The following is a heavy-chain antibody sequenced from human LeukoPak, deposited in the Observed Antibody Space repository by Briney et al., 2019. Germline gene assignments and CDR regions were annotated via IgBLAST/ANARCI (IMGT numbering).Heavy chain of an antibody. CDR2: IYHSRTP. J-gene: IGHJ1*01. D-gene: IGHD2-15*01. CDR1: GGSITSYY. CDR3: AQKAPYSPGYSQD. Sequence: PSETLSLTCTVSGGSITSYYWTWIRQPPGKGLEWIGYIYHSRTPNYNPSLKSRVTISVDTSKNQFSLKLSSVTAADTAVYYCAQKAPYSPGYSQDWGQGILVTVSS. V-gene: IGHV4-59*01.